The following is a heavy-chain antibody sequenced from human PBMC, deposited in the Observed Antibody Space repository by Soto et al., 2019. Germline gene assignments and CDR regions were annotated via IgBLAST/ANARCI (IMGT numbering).Heavy chain of an antibody. CDR3: ARSSHRGYFFDN. Sequence: QVQLVESGGGLVKPGGSLRLSCAASTFSLSDYYMSWIRHAPGRGLEWVAYSSSTTSYTNYADSVKGRFTILRDNAKNSLDLQMKSLRGEDTAVYYCARSSHRGYFFDNWGQGTLVTVSS. D-gene: IGHD5-18*01. V-gene: IGHV3-11*06. CDR1: TFSLSDYY. CDR2: SSSTTSYT. J-gene: IGHJ4*02.